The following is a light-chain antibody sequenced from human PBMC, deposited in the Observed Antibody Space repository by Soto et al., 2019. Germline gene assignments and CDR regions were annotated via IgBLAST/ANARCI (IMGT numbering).Light chain of an antibody. CDR1: QSVSSY. V-gene: IGKV3-11*01. J-gene: IGKJ5*01. Sequence: EIVLTQSPATLSLSPGKRATLSCRASQSVSSYLACYQQKPGQAPRLLIYDASNRATGIPARFSGSGSGTEFTLTISSLQSEDFAVYYCQQHGTSPITFGQGTQLEIK. CDR2: DAS. CDR3: QQHGTSPIT.